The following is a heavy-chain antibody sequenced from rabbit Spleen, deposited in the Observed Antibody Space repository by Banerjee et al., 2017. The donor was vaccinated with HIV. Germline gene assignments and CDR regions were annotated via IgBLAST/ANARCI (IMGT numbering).Heavy chain of an antibody. J-gene: IGHJ4*01. CDR1: GFSFSSGYF. D-gene: IGHD1-1*01. CDR2: IVSGDSLNT. CDR3: ARDLTSVIGWNFNL. Sequence: QEQLVESGGGLVQPEGSLTLTCTASGFSFSSGYFMCWVRQAPGKGLEWIACIVSGDSLNTFYATWAKGRFTISKTSSTTVTLQMTSLTAADTATYFCARDLTSVIGWNFNLWGPGTLVTVS. V-gene: IGHV1S45*01.